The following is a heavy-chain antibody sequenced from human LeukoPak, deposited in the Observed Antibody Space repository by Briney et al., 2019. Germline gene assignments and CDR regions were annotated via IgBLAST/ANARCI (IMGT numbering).Heavy chain of an antibody. J-gene: IGHJ5*02. V-gene: IGHV3-49*04. D-gene: IGHD6-19*01. CDR1: GFTFGDYA. CDR3: TRAKGGHSSGWYWFDP. CDR2: IRSKAYGGTT. Sequence: GGSLRLSCTASGFTFGDYAMSWVRQAPGKGLEWVGFIRSKAYGGTTEYAASVKGRFTISRDDSKSIAYLQMNSLKTEDTAVYYCTRAKGGHSSGWYWFDPWGQGTLVTVSS.